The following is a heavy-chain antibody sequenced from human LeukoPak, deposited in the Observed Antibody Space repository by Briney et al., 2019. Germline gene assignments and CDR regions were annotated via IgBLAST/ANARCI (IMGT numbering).Heavy chain of an antibody. V-gene: IGHV3-48*03. D-gene: IGHD3-22*01. J-gene: IGHJ3*02. CDR1: GFTFSSYE. Sequence: PGGSLRRSCAASGFTFSSYEMNWVRQAPGKGLEWVSYISSSGSTIYYADSVKGRFTISRDNAKNSLYLQMNSLRAEDTAVYYCARDDYYDTGGAFDIWGQGTMVTVSS. CDR2: ISSSGSTI. CDR3: ARDDYYDTGGAFDI.